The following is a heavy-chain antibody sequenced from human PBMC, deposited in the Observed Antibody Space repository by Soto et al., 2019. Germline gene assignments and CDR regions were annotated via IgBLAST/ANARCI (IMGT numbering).Heavy chain of an antibody. Sequence: SETLSLTCTVSGGSISSYYWSWIRQPPGKGLEWIGYIYYSGSTNYNPSLKSRVTISVDTSKNQFSLKLSSVTAADTAVYYCARVAVAGSFDYWGQGTLVTVSS. CDR2: IYYSGST. CDR1: GGSISSYY. V-gene: IGHV4-59*01. CDR3: ARVAVAGSFDY. J-gene: IGHJ4*02. D-gene: IGHD6-19*01.